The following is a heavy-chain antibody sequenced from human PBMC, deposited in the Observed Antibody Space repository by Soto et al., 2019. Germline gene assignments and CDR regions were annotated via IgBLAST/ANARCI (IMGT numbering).Heavy chain of an antibody. CDR2: IAANNGNT. Sequence: PVKVSCKASGYTFTNYGISWVRQAPGQGLEWMGWIAANNGNTKYAQNLQGRVTMATDTSTSTAYMELRSLTSDHTAVYYCARSPLYRSSSLRWFDPWGQGTLVTVSS. D-gene: IGHD6-6*01. J-gene: IGHJ5*02. CDR3: ARSPLYRSSSLRWFDP. CDR1: GYTFTNYG. V-gene: IGHV1-18*01.